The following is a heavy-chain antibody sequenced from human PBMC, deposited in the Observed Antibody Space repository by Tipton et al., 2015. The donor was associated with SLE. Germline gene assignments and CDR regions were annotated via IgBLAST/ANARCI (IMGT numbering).Heavy chain of an antibody. D-gene: IGHD3-22*01. CDR3: ANWAGSDSSGYYDY. J-gene: IGHJ4*02. V-gene: IGHV3-33*08. CDR1: EFDFNYFY. CDR2: IWYDGSEA. Sequence: SLRLSCTPYEFDFNYFYMSWIRLAPGKGLEWVAVIWYDGSEAYYEDSVKGRFTISRDNSKHTLYLQMNSLTTEDTAVYYCANWAGSDSSGYYDYWGQGTLVTVSS.